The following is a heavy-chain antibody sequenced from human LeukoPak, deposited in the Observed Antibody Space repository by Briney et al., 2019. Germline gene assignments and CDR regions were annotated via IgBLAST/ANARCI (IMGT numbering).Heavy chain of an antibody. CDR3: ARSPYPSIYGYNYYFDY. CDR2: INSDGSST. V-gene: IGHV3-74*01. Sequence: SGGSLRLSCAASGFTFSSYWMHWVRQAPGKGLVWVSRINSDGSSTSYADSVKGRFTISRDNAKNTLYRQMNSLRAEDTAVYYCARSPYPSIYGYNYYFDYWGQGTLVTVSS. D-gene: IGHD5-24*01. CDR1: GFTFSSYW. J-gene: IGHJ4*02.